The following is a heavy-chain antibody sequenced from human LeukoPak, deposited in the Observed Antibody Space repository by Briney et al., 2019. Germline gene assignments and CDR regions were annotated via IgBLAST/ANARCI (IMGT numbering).Heavy chain of an antibody. CDR2: VHHSGGT. CDR3: ARHGGHYQSDD. D-gene: IGHD2-21*01. CDR1: GGSITSNH. Sequence: SETLSLTCTVSGGSITSNHWSWVRQPPGKGLEWIGQVHHSGGTSYNPSLRSRVTISIDKSENQFSLKLNSVTAADTAVYYCARHGGHYQSDDWGQGTLVTVSS. J-gene: IGHJ4*02. V-gene: IGHV4-4*02.